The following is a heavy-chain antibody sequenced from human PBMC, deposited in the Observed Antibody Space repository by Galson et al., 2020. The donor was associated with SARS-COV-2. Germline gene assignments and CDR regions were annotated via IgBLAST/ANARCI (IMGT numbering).Heavy chain of an antibody. CDR3: ARDGGYYQFDY. D-gene: IGHD3-22*01. J-gene: IGHJ4*02. CDR2: IYNVPST. V-gene: IGHV3-53*05. Sequence: SWVRQAPGKGLEWVSTIYNVPSTYYPDSVKGRFTISRDHSKNTLILQMNSLRPEDTAVYYCARDGGYYQFDYWGQGTLVTVSA.